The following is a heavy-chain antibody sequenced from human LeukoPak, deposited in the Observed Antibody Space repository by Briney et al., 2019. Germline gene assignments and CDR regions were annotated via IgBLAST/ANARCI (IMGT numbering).Heavy chain of an antibody. D-gene: IGHD3-22*01. J-gene: IGHJ3*02. V-gene: IGHV4-59*01. Sequence: SETLSLTCTVSGGSISSYYWSWIRQPPGKGLEWIGYIYYSGSTNYNPPLKSRVTISVDTSKNQFSLKLSSVTAADTAVYFCARGPYSYDSSGAFDIWGQGTMVTVSS. CDR2: IYYSGST. CDR3: ARGPYSYDSSGAFDI. CDR1: GGSISSYY.